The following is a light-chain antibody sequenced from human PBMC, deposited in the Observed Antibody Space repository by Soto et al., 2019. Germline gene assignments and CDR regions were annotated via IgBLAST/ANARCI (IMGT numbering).Light chain of an antibody. CDR3: QQYDNWPLT. CDR2: GAS. CDR1: QSVSSS. J-gene: IGKJ4*01. V-gene: IGKV3D-15*01. Sequence: EIVLTQSPGTLSLSPGERATLSCRASQSVSSSLAWYQQKPGQAPRLLIYGASSRATGIPDRFSGSGSGTDFTLTISSLQSEDFAVYYCQQYDNWPLTFGGGSKVDIK.